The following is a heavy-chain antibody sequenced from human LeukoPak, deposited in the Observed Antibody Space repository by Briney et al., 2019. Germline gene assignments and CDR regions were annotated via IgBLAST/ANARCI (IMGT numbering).Heavy chain of an antibody. D-gene: IGHD4-23*01. J-gene: IGHJ4*02. CDR3: ARVRIEPDNSPLFDY. V-gene: IGHV4-59*01. CDR2: IYYSGST. Sequence: SETLSLTCTVSGGSISSYYWSWIRQPPGKGLEWIGYIYYSGSTNYNPSLKSRVTISVDTSKNQFSLKLSSVTAADTAVYYCARVRIEPDNSPLFDYWGQGTLVTVSS. CDR1: GGSISSYY.